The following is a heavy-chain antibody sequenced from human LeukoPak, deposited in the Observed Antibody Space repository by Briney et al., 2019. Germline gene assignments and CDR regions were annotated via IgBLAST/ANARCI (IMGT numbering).Heavy chain of an antibody. D-gene: IGHD2-2*01. CDR3: AQDRFSFVH. Sequence: SETLSLTCTVSGGSISYYYWSWIRQFPGKGLEWIGYISDGESPDYNPSLQSRVTIYVDSSKNQFFLNLTSVTAADTAVYYCAQDRFSFVHWGQGTLVTVSS. CDR1: GGSISYYY. J-gene: IGHJ1*01. V-gene: IGHV4-59*01. CDR2: ISDGESP.